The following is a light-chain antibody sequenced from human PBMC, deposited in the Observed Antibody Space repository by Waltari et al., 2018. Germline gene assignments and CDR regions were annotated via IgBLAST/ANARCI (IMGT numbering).Light chain of an antibody. J-gene: IGKJ5*01. Sequence: DIQMTQSPSSVSASVGDRVTITCWASQDISSWLAWYQQKPGKAPKLLIYKASSLQSGVPSRFSGSGSGTDFTLTITNLQPEDFATYYCQQSNSFPVTFGQGTRLEIK. CDR1: QDISSW. V-gene: IGKV1-12*01. CDR3: QQSNSFPVT. CDR2: KAS.